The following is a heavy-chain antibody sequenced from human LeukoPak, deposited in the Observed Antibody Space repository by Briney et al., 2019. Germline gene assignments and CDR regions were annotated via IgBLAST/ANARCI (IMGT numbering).Heavy chain of an antibody. D-gene: IGHD6-13*01. CDR3: ARLAEAGTILAFDI. J-gene: IGHJ3*02. V-gene: IGHV1-46*01. CDR1: GYTFSSYY. Sequence: ASVKVSCKASGYTFSSYYMNWVRQAPGQGLEWMGIINPSGGGTNYAQKFQGRVTMTRDTSTSTVYMELSSLRSEDTAVYYCARLAEAGTILAFDIWGQGTMVTVSS. CDR2: INPSGGGT.